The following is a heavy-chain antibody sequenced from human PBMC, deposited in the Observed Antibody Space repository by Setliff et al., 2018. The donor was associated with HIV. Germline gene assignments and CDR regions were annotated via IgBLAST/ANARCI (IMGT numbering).Heavy chain of an antibody. Sequence: SGPTLVNPTQTLSLTCTFSGFSLITSGVGVGWIRQPPGKALEWLALIYWNDDKRYSPSLKSRLTIRKDASKNQVVLTMTKMDPVDTGTYYCAGLIVPAAEVYFHFWGQGTLVTVSS. CDR3: AGLIVPAAEVYFHF. V-gene: IGHV2-5*04. CDR2: IYWNDDK. D-gene: IGHD2-2*01. CDR1: GFSLITSGVG. J-gene: IGHJ4*02.